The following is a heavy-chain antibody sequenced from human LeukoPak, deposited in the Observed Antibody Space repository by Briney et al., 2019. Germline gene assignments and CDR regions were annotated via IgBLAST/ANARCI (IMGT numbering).Heavy chain of an antibody. CDR2: INHSGST. Sequence: SETLSLTCAVYGGSFSGYYWSWIRQPPGKGLEWIGEINHSGSTNYNPSLKSRVTISLDTSKNQFSLKLSSVTAADTAVYYCARGRIAAAGDTSGGYYFDYWGQGTLVTVSS. V-gene: IGHV4-34*01. CDR1: GGSFSGYY. CDR3: ARGRIAAAGDTSGGYYFDY. D-gene: IGHD6-13*01. J-gene: IGHJ4*02.